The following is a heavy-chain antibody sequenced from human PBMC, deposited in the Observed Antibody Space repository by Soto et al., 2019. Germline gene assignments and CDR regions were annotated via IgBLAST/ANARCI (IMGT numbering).Heavy chain of an antibody. D-gene: IGHD3-16*01. V-gene: IGHV1-69*01. CDR3: ARLRRDWGDAFDL. J-gene: IGHJ3*01. Sequence: QVQLVQSGADVKKPGSSVKVSCKTSGGSFGSSAISWVRQAPAQGLEWMGEIVPVFDKANYAQNFKGRLTITADEPTGTVFMQLSSLRSEDTAVYFCARLRRDWGDAFDLWGLGTFVTVSS. CDR2: IVPVFDKA. CDR1: GGSFGSSA.